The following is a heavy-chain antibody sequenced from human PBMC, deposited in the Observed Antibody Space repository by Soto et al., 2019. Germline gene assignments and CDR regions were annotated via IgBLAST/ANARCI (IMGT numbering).Heavy chain of an antibody. Sequence: QVQLVQSGAEVKKPGASVKVSCKASGYTFTSYGISWVRQAPGQGLEWMGWISDYNGNTNYAQKLQGRVTMTTDTTTSTADMELRSLRSDDTAVYYWARDRGGSDHLSSYWFDPWGQGTLVTVSS. V-gene: IGHV1-18*01. CDR1: GYTFTSYG. CDR3: ARDRGGSDHLSSYWFDP. D-gene: IGHD1-26*01. CDR2: ISDYNGNT. J-gene: IGHJ5*02.